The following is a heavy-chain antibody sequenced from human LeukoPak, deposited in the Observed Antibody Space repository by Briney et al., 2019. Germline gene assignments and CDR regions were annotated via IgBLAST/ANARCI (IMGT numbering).Heavy chain of an antibody. CDR3: AKDLFGNLDAFDF. D-gene: IGHD1-14*01. CDR2: ISGSGGST. V-gene: IGHV3-23*01. CDR1: GFTFSSYG. Sequence: GGSLRLSCAASGFTFSSYGMSWVRQAPRKGLEWVSAISGSGGSTYYADSVKGRFTISRDNSKNTLYLQMNSLRAEDTAVYYCAKDLFGNLDAFDFWGQGTMVTVSS. J-gene: IGHJ3*01.